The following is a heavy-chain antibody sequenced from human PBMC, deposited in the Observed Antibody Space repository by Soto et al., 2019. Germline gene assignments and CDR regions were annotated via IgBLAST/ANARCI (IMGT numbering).Heavy chain of an antibody. CDR2: IYPGDSDT. CDR3: ARSSPAATDYYYYYGMDV. D-gene: IGHD2-2*01. CDR1: GYSFTSYW. V-gene: IGHV5-51*01. J-gene: IGHJ6*02. Sequence: GESLKISCKGSGYSFTSYWIGWVRQMPGKGLEWMGIIYPGDSDTRYSPSFQGQVTISADKSISTAYLQWSSLKASDTAMYYCARSSPAATDYYYYYGMDVWGQGTTVTVSS.